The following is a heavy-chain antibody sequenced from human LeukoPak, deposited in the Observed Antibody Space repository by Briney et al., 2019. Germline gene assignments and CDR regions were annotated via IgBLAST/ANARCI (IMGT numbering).Heavy chain of an antibody. CDR1: GGTFSSYA. J-gene: IGHJ4*02. D-gene: IGHD3-3*01. CDR3: ARDAGYYDFWSGYHGY. V-gene: IGHV1-69*05. Sequence: GSSVKVSCKASGGTFSSYAISWVRQAPGQGLEWMGGITPIFGTANYAQKFQGRVTITTDESTSTAYMELSSLRSEDTAVYYCARDAGYYDFWSGYHGYWGQGTLVTVSS. CDR2: ITPIFGTA.